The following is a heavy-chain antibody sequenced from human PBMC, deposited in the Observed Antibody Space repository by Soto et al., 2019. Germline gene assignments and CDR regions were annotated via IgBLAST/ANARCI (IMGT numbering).Heavy chain of an antibody. D-gene: IGHD1-20*01. J-gene: IGHJ6*02. CDR3: ARDSRELGSNWYYYYGMDV. CDR1: GDSVSSNSAA. V-gene: IGHV6-1*01. CDR2: TYYRSKWYN. Sequence: PSQTLSLTCAISGDSVSSNSAAWNWIRQSPSRGLEWLGRTYYRSKWYNDYAVSVKSRITINPDTSKNQFSLQLNSVTPEDTAVYYCARDSRELGSNWYYYYGMDVWGQGTTVTVSS.